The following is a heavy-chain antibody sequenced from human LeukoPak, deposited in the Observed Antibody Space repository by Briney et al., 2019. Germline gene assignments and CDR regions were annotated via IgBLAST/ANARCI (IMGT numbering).Heavy chain of an antibody. J-gene: IGHJ4*02. CDR2: INPNSGGT. CDR1: GYTFTGYY. D-gene: IGHD5-18*01. Sequence: GASVKVSCKASGYTFTGYYMHWVRQAPGQGLEWMGWINPNSGGTNYAQKFQGRVTMTRDTSISTAYMELSRLRSDDTAVYYCARVRRTAMVTPDYWGQGTLVTVSS. V-gene: IGHV1-2*02. CDR3: ARVRRTAMVTPDY.